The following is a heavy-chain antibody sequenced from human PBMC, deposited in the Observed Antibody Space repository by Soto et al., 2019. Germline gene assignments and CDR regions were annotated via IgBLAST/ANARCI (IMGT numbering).Heavy chain of an antibody. Sequence: QVQLVQSGAEVRKPGSSVKVSCTASGDTFNFYTISWVRQAPGQGLEWMGRVIPMLRMSNYAQKFQGRVTISADKSTSTAYIALSSLRSDDTAVYYCATNYGSGSTHFDYWGQGTLVTVSS. V-gene: IGHV1-69*02. CDR3: ATNYGSGSTHFDY. J-gene: IGHJ4*02. CDR1: GDTFNFYT. D-gene: IGHD3-10*01. CDR2: VIPMLRMS.